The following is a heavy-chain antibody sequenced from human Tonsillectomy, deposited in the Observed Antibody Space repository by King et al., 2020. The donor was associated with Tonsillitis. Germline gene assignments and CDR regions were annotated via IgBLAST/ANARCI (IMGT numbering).Heavy chain of an antibody. CDR3: ASASSGRCAVHFDY. CDR2: IKQDGNDE. D-gene: IGHD1-26*01. CDR1: GFTFSSYW. Sequence: VQLVESGGGLVQPGGSLGLSCVASGFTFSSYWMGWVRQAPGKGLEWVANIKQDGNDEYYMDSVKGRFTISRDNAKNALYLQMNSLRAEDTAVYYCASASSGRCAVHFDYWGQGALVTASS. V-gene: IGHV3-7*03. J-gene: IGHJ4*02.